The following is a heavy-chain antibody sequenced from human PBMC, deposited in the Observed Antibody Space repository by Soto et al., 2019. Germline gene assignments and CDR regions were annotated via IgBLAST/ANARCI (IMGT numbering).Heavy chain of an antibody. D-gene: IGHD3-22*01. CDR2: IYSGGST. J-gene: IGHJ4*02. CDR1: GFTVSSNY. Sequence: HPGGSLRLSCAASGFTVSSNYMIWVRQAPGKGLEWVSVIYSGGSTYYADSVKGRFTISRDNSKNTLYLQMNSLRAEDTAVYYCARVVGYYDSSGYYSEYFDYWGQGTLVTVSS. CDR3: ARVVGYYDSSGYYSEYFDY. V-gene: IGHV3-53*01.